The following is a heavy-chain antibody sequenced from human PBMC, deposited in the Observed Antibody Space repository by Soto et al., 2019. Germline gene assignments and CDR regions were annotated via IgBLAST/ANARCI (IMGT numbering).Heavy chain of an antibody. CDR1: GGSISSGGYS. V-gene: IGHV4-30-2*01. J-gene: IGHJ4*02. CDR2: IYHSGST. CDR3: ARAYGDYVFAY. Sequence: TLSLTCAVSGGSISSGGYSWSWIRQPPGKGLEWIGYIYHSGSTYYNPSLKSRVTISVDTSKNQFSLKLSSVTAADTAVYYCARAYGDYVFAYWGQGTLVTVSS. D-gene: IGHD4-17*01.